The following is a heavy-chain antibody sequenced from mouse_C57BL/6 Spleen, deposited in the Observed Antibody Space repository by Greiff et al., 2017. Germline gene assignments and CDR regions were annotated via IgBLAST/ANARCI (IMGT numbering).Heavy chain of an antibody. J-gene: IGHJ2*01. D-gene: IGHD2-4*01. CDR1: GYAFTNYL. Sequence: QVQLQQSGAELVRPGTSVKVSCKASGYAFTNYLIEWVKQRPGQGLEWIGVINPGSGGTNYNEKFKGKATLTADKSSSTAYMQLSSLTSEDSAVYFCARRKDYDRGFDYWGQGTTLTVSS. CDR2: INPGSGGT. CDR3: ARRKDYDRGFDY. V-gene: IGHV1-54*01.